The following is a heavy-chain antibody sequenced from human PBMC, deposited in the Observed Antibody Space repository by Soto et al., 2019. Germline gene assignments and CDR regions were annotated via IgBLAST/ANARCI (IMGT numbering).Heavy chain of an antibody. V-gene: IGHV1-69*13. CDR3: ARVSGIVGATGLDP. D-gene: IGHD1-26*01. Sequence: SMKGSRKASGGTLSSYAINRGRQALGQGLEWMGGIIPIFGTANYAQKFQGRVTITADESTSTAYMELSSLRSEDTAVYYCARVSGIVGATGLDPWGQGTLVTVSS. J-gene: IGHJ5*02. CDR2: IIPIFGTA. CDR1: GGTLSSYA.